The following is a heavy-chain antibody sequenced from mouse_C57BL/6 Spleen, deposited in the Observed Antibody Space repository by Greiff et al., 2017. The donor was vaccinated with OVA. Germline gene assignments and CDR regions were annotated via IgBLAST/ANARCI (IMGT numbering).Heavy chain of an antibody. CDR1: GYTFTSYW. Sequence: QVHVKQPGAELVRPGSSVKLSCKASGYTFTSYWMHWVKQRPIQGLEWIGNIDPSDSETHYNQKFKDKATLTVDKSSSTAYMQLSSLTSEDSAVDYCARSPYYYGRFAYWGQGTLVTVSA. V-gene: IGHV1-52*01. J-gene: IGHJ3*01. CDR3: ARSPYYYGRFAY. D-gene: IGHD1-1*01. CDR2: IDPSDSET.